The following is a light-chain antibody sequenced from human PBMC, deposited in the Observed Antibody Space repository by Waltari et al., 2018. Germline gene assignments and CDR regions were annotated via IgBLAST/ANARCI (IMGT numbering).Light chain of an antibody. J-gene: IGLJ1*01. CDR3: SSYTGFSTCV. Sequence: QSALPQPASVSGSPGQSITISCTGTSRAVGAYNHVPLYQQHPCKAPKLMIFDVTERPSGVSDRFSGSKSGNTASLTISGLQAEDEADYYCSSYTGFSTCVFGSGTHLIVL. V-gene: IGLV2-14*03. CDR2: DVT. CDR1: SRAVGAYNH.